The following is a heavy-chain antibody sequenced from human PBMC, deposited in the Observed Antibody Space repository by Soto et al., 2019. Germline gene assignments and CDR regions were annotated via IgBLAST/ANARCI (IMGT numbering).Heavy chain of an antibody. D-gene: IGHD2-15*01. Sequence: HPGGSLRLSCAASGFSLSRYAMSWVRQAPGKGLEWVSSIVSSGGSTYYADSVKGRFTISRDNSKNTLYLQIDSLRGEDTAVYYCAKENYYCSGDSCYFDSWGQGSLVTVSS. V-gene: IGHV3-23*01. CDR2: IVSSGGST. J-gene: IGHJ4*02. CDR3: AKENYYCSGDSCYFDS. CDR1: GFSLSRYA.